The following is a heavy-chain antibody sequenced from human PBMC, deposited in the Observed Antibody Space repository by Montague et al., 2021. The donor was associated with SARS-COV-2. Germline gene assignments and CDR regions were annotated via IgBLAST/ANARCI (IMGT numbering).Heavy chain of an antibody. V-gene: IGHV4-59*02. D-gene: IGHD6-13*01. CDR2: IYYSGNT. CDR3: ARGECYSTSWYYFFDY. Sequence: SETLSLTCTVSGGSVSSYYWSWIRQPPGKGLEWIGYIYYSGNTHYNPSLKSRVTISVDTSKNQISLKLSSVPAADTAVYYCARGECYSTSWYYFFDYWGQGTLVTVSS. CDR1: GGSVSSYY. J-gene: IGHJ4*02.